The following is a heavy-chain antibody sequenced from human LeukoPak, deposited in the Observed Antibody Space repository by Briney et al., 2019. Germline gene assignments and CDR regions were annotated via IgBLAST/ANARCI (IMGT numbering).Heavy chain of an antibody. V-gene: IGHV4-59*01. J-gene: IGHJ3*02. CDR3: ARATETPIVVVPAATRAFDI. CDR1: GGSISSYY. D-gene: IGHD2-2*01. CDR2: IYYSGST. Sequence: KPSETLSLTCTVSGGSISSYYWSWIRQPPGMGLEWIGYIYYSGSTNYNPSLKSRVTISVDTSKNQFSLKLSSVTAADTAVYYCARATETPIVVVPAATRAFDIWGQGTMVTVSS.